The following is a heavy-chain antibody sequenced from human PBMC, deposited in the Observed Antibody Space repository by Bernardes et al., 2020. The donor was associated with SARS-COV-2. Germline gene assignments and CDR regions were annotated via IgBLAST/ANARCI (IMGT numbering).Heavy chain of an antibody. D-gene: IGHD2-21*02. V-gene: IGHV3-7*01. CDR2: LEQEGSEQ. CDR1: GFSSSSNR. CDR3: ARELPSEIMTQNWYFDL. J-gene: IGHJ2*01. Sequence: GRSRSLACAVSGFSSSSNRMTTLPQAQANGMKWVASLEQEGSEQYYVDSVKGRFTISRDNAKNSLYLRMNSLRAEDTAVYYCARELPSEIMTQNWYFDLWGRGTLVTVSS.